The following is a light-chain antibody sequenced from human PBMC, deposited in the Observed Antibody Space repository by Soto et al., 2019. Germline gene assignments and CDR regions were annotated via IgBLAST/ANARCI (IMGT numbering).Light chain of an antibody. V-gene: IGKV1-5*01. J-gene: IGKJ2*01. CDR2: GAS. CDR3: QQYGSSPNT. CDR1: QGISGW. Sequence: DIRMTQSPSTLSASVGDRVTITCRASQGISGWLAWYQQKPGKAPKLLIYGASSRATGIPDRFSGSGSGTDLTLTISRLEPEDFAVYYCQQYGSSPNTFGQGTKLEIK.